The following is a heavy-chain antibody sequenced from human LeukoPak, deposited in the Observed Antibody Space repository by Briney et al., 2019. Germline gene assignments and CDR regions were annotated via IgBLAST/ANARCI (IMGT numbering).Heavy chain of an antibody. CDR2: IKQDGSEK. CDR1: GSTFSSYW. CDR3: ARYDWGSLDY. D-gene: IGHD7-27*01. Sequence: GGSLRLSCAASGSTFSSYWMCWVRQAPGKGLEWVANIKQDGSEKYSVDSVKGRFTISRDNAKNSPYLQMNSLRAEDTAVYYCARYDWGSLDYWGHGTLVTVSS. J-gene: IGHJ4*01. V-gene: IGHV3-7*01.